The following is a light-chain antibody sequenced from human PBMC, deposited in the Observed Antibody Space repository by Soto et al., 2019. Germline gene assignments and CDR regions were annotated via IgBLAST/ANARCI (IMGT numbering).Light chain of an antibody. V-gene: IGLV1-51*01. J-gene: IGLJ1*01. Sequence: QSVLTQPPSASGTPGQTITISCSGGSSNIGINTVNWYEHLPGTAPRLLIYDNNKRPSGIPDRFSGSKSGTSATLAITGLQTADEADYYCGAWESSLNPYVFGTGTKV. CDR1: SSNIGINT. CDR3: GAWESSLNPYV. CDR2: DNN.